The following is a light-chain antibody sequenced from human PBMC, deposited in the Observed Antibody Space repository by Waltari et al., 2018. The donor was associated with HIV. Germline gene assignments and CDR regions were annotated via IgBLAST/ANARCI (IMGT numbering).Light chain of an antibody. J-gene: IGLJ3*02. Sequence: QSVLTQPPSASGTPGQRLTISCSGSSSNIGINYVYWYQHFPGTAPKLLMYRNVQRPSGVPARFSGSKSGTSASLAISGLRAEDEADYYCATWDDNLGGRVFGGGTKLTVL. CDR1: SSNIGINY. CDR3: ATWDDNLGGRV. CDR2: RNV. V-gene: IGLV1-47*01.